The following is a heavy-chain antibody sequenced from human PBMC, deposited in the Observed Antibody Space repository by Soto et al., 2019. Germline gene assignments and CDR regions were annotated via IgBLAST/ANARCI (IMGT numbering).Heavy chain of an antibody. D-gene: IGHD3-3*01. CDR3: ARDCDFWSGYGPNGMDV. CDR1: GGTFSSYA. J-gene: IGHJ6*02. CDR2: IIPIFGTA. Sequence: QVQLVQSGAEVKKPGSSVKVSCKASGGTFSSYAISWVRQAPGQGLEWMGGIIPIFGTANYAQKFQGRVTITADESTSTAYMELSSLSSEDTAVYYCARDCDFWSGYGPNGMDVWGQGTTVTVSS. V-gene: IGHV1-69*12.